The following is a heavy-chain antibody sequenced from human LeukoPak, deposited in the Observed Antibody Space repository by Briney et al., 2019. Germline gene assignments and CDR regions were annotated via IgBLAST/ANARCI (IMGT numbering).Heavy chain of an antibody. CDR1: GGSISSYY. CDR2: IYYSKST. Sequence: AETLSLTCTVSGGSISSYYWSWIRQPPGKGLEWIGDIYYSKSTNYNPSLKSRVTISGDTSKNQFSLKLSSVTAADTAVYYCARGLSDSSGYYYGGRFDPWGQGTLVTVSS. J-gene: IGHJ5*02. V-gene: IGHV4-59*01. D-gene: IGHD3-22*01. CDR3: ARGLSDSSGYYYGGRFDP.